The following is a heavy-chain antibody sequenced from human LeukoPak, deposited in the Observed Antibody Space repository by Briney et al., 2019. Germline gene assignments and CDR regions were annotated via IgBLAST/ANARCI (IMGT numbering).Heavy chain of an antibody. V-gene: IGHV4-59*01. CDR1: GGSISSYY. CDR3: ARGKYSSSWPVGY. CDR2: IYYSGST. Sequence: PSETLSLTCTGSGGSISSYYWSWIRQPPGKGLEWIGYIYYSGSTNYNPSLKSRVTISVDTSKNQFSLKLSSVTAADTAVYYCARGKYSSSWPVGYWGQGTLVTVSS. J-gene: IGHJ4*02. D-gene: IGHD6-13*01.